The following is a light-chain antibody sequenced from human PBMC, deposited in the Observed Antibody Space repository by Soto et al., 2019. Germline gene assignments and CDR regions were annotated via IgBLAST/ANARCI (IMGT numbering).Light chain of an antibody. J-gene: IGKJ1*01. CDR2: GAS. CDR3: QQYNNWPPWT. Sequence: IMRIQSQGNMSVYSGERAPLSCLASQSVSSYLAWDQQKPGQAPRLLLYGASTRATGIPARFSGSGSGTEFTLTISSLQSEDFAVYSCQQYNNWPPWTFGQGTKVDIK. V-gene: IGKV3-15*01. CDR1: QSVSSY.